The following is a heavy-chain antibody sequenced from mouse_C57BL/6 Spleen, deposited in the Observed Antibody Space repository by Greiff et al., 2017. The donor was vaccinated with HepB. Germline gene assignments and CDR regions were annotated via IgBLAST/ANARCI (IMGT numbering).Heavy chain of an antibody. CDR2: IYPGDGDT. CDR1: GYAFSSSW. CDR3: AREGWLLPSMDY. J-gene: IGHJ4*01. V-gene: IGHV1-82*01. Sequence: SGPELVKPGASVKISCKASGYAFSSSWMNWVKQRPGKGLEWIGRIYPGDGDTNYNGKFKGKATLTADKSSSTAYMQLSSLTSEDSAVYFCAREGWLLPSMDYWGQGTSVTVSS. D-gene: IGHD2-3*01.